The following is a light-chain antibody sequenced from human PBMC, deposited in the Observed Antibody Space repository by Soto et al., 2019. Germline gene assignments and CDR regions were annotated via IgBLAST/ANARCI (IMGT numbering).Light chain of an antibody. CDR1: QSISSW. CDR3: QQYNSYPYT. J-gene: IGKJ2*01. V-gene: IGKV1-5*03. Sequence: DIQMTQSPSTLSASVGDRVTITCRASQSISSWLAWYQQKPGKAPKLLIYKASSLESGVPSRFSGSGSGTEFTLTISSLQPDDFANYYCQQYNSYPYTFGHETKLEIK. CDR2: KAS.